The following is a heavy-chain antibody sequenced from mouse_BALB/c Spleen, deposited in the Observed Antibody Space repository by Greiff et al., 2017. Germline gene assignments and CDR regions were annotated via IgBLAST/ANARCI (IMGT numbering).Heavy chain of an antibody. D-gene: IGHD2-3*01. CDR1: GYTFTSYT. CDR2: INPSSGYT. J-gene: IGHJ3*01. CDR3: ARDDGYPLFAY. Sequence: QVQLQQSAAELARPGASVKMSCKASGYTFTSYTMHWVKQRPGQGLEWIGYINPSSGYTEYNQKFKDKTTLTADKSSSTAYMQLSSLTSEDSAVYYCARDDGYPLFAYWGQGTLVTVSA. V-gene: IGHV1-4*02.